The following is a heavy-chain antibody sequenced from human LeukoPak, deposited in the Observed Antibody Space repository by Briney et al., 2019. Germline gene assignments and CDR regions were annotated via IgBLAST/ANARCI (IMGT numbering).Heavy chain of an antibody. CDR2: FSSSGSYM. Sequence: PGGSLRPSRSASEPLNGYAMSWVRQAPGMGLEWVASFSSSGSYMYYADSVKGRFIISRDNAKKSLSLEMNSLTSHDTAIYYCARCALGVWADNYYMDVWGTGTTVIVSS. V-gene: IGHV3-21*01. CDR1: EPLNGYA. CDR3: ARCALGVWADNYYMDV. J-gene: IGHJ6*03. D-gene: IGHD3-16*01.